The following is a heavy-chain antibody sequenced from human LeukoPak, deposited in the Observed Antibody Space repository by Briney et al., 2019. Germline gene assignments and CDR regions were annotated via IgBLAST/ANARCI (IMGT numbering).Heavy chain of an antibody. D-gene: IGHD7-27*01. CDR2: IYTSGST. CDR1: GGSISSYY. V-gene: IGHV4-4*09. J-gene: IGHJ5*02. CDR3: ARRGWGNNWFDP. Sequence: SETLSLTCTVSGGSISSYYWSWIRQPPGKGLEWIGYIYTSGSTNYNPSLKSRVTISVDTSKNQFSLKLSSVTAADTAVYYCARRGWGNNWFDPWGQGTLVTVSS.